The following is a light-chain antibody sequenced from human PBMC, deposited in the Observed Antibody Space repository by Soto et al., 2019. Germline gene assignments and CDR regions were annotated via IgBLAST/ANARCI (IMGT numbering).Light chain of an antibody. CDR3: HQYDNWPRT. J-gene: IGKJ1*01. Sequence: EIVMTQSPVTLSVSPGERATLSCRASQSVSSKLAWYQQKPGQAPRPLIYGASTRAIGIPDRFSGSGSGTDFTLTISSLQSEDFAVYYCHQYDNWPRTFGQGTKVEIK. CDR1: QSVSSK. CDR2: GAS. V-gene: IGKV3-15*01.